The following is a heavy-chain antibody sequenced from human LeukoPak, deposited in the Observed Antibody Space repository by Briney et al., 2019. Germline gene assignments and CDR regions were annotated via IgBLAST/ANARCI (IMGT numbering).Heavy chain of an antibody. CDR3: ARDSMIPH. CDR1: GFTFSSYA. J-gene: IGHJ1*01. V-gene: IGHV3-30-3*01. CDR2: ISYDGSNK. Sequence: GGSLRLSCAASGFTFSSYAMHWVRQAPGKGLEWVAVISYDGSNKYYADSVKGRFTISRDNSKNTLYLQMNSLRAEDTAVYYCARDSMIPHWGQGTLVIVSS. D-gene: IGHD3-16*01.